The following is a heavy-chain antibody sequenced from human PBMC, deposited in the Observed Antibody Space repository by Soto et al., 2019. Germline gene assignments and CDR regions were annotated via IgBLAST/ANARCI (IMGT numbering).Heavy chain of an antibody. V-gene: IGHV4-31*03. CDR3: ARSGGSAYPFDP. J-gene: IGHJ5*02. CDR2: IYYSGNS. D-gene: IGHD3-22*01. CDR1: GGSISSGAYY. Sequence: QVQLQESGPGLVKPSQTLSLTCTVSGGSISSGAYYWSWIRQHPGKGLGWIGYIYYSGNSYYNPSLKSRXSIQVXXSKNQFSLKLSSVTAADTAVYYCARSGGSAYPFDPWGQGTLVTVSS.